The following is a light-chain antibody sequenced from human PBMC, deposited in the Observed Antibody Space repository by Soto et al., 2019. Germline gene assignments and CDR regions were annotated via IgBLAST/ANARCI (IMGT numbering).Light chain of an antibody. CDR1: SSNIGSND. V-gene: IGLV1-47*01. CDR3: ASWDYSLSGVL. CDR2: RSN. Sequence: QSVMTQPPSATGTPGQRVTISCSGSSSNIGSNDAFWYQQLPGTAPKLLIYRSNQRPSGVPDRFSGSKSGTSASLAISGLRSEDVADYYCASWDYSLSGVLFGGGTKLTVL. J-gene: IGLJ2*01.